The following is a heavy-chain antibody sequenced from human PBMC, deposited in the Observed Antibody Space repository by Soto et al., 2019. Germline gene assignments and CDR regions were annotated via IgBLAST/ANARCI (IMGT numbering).Heavy chain of an antibody. CDR2: IAYDGSDE. CDR3: AREVDTQPIGWYFDL. CDR1: GFSFSAYG. D-gene: IGHD5-18*01. J-gene: IGHJ2*01. Sequence: GGSLRLSCAASGFSFSAYGMHWVRQAPGKGLEWVAVIAYDGSDEYYGDSVKGRFTFSRDNSKNTLYLQMDSLRAEDTAVFYCAREVDTQPIGWYFDLWGRGTLVTVSS. V-gene: IGHV3-30*03.